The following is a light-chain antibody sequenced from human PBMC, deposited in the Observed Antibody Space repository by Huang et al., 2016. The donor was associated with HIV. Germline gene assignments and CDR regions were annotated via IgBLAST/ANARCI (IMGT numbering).Light chain of an antibody. CDR1: QSVNNF. CDR3: QQRSNWPHT. CDR2: YAS. J-gene: IGKJ2*01. V-gene: IGKV3-11*01. Sequence: EIVLTQSPATLSLSPGERATLSCRASQSVNNFISWHQQKPCQAPRLLIYYASNRAAGIPARFSGSGSGTDFTLTISSLEPEDSAVYYCQQRSNWPHTFGQGTKLEIK.